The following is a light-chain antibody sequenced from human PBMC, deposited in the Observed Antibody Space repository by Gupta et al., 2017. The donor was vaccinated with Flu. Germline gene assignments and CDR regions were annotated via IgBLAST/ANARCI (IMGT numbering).Light chain of an antibody. Sequence: SFELTQPPSVSVSPGQTATITCSGDALPKRYAYWYQQKAGQAPLMLIYKDTQRPSGIPERFSGSSSETVATLTISGVQADDEADYYCQSADSRGSSPLVFGTGTRVTVL. CDR1: ALPKRY. V-gene: IGLV3-25*03. CDR2: KDT. CDR3: QSADSRGSSPLV. J-gene: IGLJ1*01.